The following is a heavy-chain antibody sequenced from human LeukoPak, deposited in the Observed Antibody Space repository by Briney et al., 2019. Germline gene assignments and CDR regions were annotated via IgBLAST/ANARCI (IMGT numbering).Heavy chain of an antibody. J-gene: IGHJ4*02. CDR1: GGSISSSSYY. CDR3: ARGADSSVYFDY. Sequence: SETLSLACTVSGGSISSSSYYWGWIRQPPGKGLEWIGSIYYSGSTYYNPSLKSRVTISVDTSKNQFSLKLSSVTAADTAVYYCARGADSSVYFDYWGQGTLVTVSS. D-gene: IGHD3-22*01. CDR2: IYYSGST. V-gene: IGHV4-39*07.